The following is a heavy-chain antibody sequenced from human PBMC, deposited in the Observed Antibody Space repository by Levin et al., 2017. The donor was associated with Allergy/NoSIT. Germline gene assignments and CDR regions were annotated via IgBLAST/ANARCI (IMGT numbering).Heavy chain of an antibody. D-gene: IGHD2-8*01. Sequence: PGGSLRLSCAASGFTFTKYVMSWVRQAPGKGLEWVSSISASAANTHYADSVQGRFTISRDNSENTVYLQMNSLRAEDTAIYYCAKDLGQPGLDNVVLVFATGAFDLWGQGTMVTVSS. CDR2: ISASAANT. J-gene: IGHJ3*01. V-gene: IGHV3-23*01. CDR3: AKDLGQPGLDNVVLVFATGAFDL. CDR1: GFTFTKYV.